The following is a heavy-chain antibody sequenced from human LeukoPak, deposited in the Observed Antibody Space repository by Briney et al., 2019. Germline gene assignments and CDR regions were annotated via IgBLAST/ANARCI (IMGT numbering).Heavy chain of an antibody. Sequence: ASVKVSCKASGYTFTSYGISWVRQAPGQGLEWMGWISAYNGNTNYAQKLQGRVTMTTDTSTSTAYMGLRSLRSDDTAVYYCARDARITMVRGVIITPPHAFDIWGQGTMVTVSS. V-gene: IGHV1-18*01. J-gene: IGHJ3*02. CDR1: GYTFTSYG. D-gene: IGHD3-10*01. CDR3: ARDARITMVRGVIITPPHAFDI. CDR2: ISAYNGNT.